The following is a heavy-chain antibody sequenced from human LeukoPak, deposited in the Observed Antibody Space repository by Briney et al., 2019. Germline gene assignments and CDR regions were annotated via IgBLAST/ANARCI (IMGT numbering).Heavy chain of an antibody. CDR2: ISDTGGVA. CDR3: AKYGVSESYRGLDY. CDR1: GFTFGTYA. Sequence: PGGSLRLSCAAPGFTFGTYAMSWVRQAPGKGLEWVSRISDTGGVAYYADSVKGRFNISRDNSQNTLYLQMNSLRAEDTALYYCAKYGVSESYRGLDYRGQGTLVTVTS. D-gene: IGHD3-16*02. J-gene: IGHJ4*02. V-gene: IGHV3-23*01.